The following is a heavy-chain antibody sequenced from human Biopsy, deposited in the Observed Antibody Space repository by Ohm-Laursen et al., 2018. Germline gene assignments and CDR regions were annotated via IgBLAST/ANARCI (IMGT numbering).Heavy chain of an antibody. CDR1: GFSLNTRGMS. D-gene: IGHD2-2*02. J-gene: IGHJ6*02. CDR3: ARIPILVVPAAIVYRHRRHLQGLDV. CDR2: NYWDDAQ. V-gene: IGHV2-70*16. Sequence: PTQTLTLTCTLSGFSLNTRGMSVTWIPQPPGKALEWLARNYWDDAQFYHGSLKTRLTISKDTSENHVVLTLSGVDPVDTATYYCARIPILVVPAAIVYRHRRHLQGLDVWGQGTTVIVSS.